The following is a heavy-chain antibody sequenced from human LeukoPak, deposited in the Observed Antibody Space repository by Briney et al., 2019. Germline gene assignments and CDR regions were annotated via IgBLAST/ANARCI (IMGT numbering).Heavy chain of an antibody. V-gene: IGHV3-73*01. CDR3: TRDRGTHNRFDP. D-gene: IGHD2-15*01. CDR2: IDKKDNLYAT. CDR1: GFSFSGSA. J-gene: IGHJ5*02. Sequence: GGSLRLSCAATGFSFSGSAVHWVRQSSGKGLEWVGHIDKKDNLYATAYAESVKGRFTISRDDSKDTAFLHMDSLKTEDTALYYCTRDRGTHNRFDPWGQGTLVTVSS.